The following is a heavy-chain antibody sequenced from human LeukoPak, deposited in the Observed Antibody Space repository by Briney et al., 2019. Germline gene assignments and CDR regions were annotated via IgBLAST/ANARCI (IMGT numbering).Heavy chain of an antibody. V-gene: IGHV3-48*01. CDR2: ISGSSTTI. Sequence: PGGSLRLSCAASGFTFDLYSMNWVRQAPGKGLEWLSYISGSSTTIDYADSVKGRFAISRDNAKNSLYLQMNSLRAEDTATYYCARGVGAFEIWGQGTMVTVSS. CDR1: GFTFDLYS. D-gene: IGHD3-3*01. J-gene: IGHJ3*02. CDR3: ARGVGAFEI.